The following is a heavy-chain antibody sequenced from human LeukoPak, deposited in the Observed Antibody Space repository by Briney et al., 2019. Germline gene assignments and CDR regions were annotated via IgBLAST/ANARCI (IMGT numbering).Heavy chain of an antibody. Sequence: GGSLRLSCAASGFTFSGSAMHWVRQASGKGLEWVGRIRSKANSYATAYAASVKGRFTISRDDSKNTAYLQMNSLKTEDTAVYYCTRPVGDSSSWYFYWGQGTLVTVSS. D-gene: IGHD6-13*01. CDR2: IRSKANSYAT. CDR1: GFTFSGSA. V-gene: IGHV3-73*01. J-gene: IGHJ4*02. CDR3: TRPVGDSSSWYFY.